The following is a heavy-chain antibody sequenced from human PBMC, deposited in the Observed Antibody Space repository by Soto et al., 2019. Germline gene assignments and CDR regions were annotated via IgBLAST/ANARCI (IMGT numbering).Heavy chain of an antibody. J-gene: IGHJ4*02. CDR1: GASINNYY. D-gene: IGHD3-22*01. CDR2: IYYSGST. CDR3: ARTKYYYDSSGYPDY. Sequence: SETLSLTCSVSGASINNYYWSWIRQPPGKGLEWIGYIYYSGSTNYNPSLKSRVTISVDTSKNQFSLKLSSVTAADTAVYYCARTKYYYDSSGYPDYWGQGTLVTVSS. V-gene: IGHV4-59*01.